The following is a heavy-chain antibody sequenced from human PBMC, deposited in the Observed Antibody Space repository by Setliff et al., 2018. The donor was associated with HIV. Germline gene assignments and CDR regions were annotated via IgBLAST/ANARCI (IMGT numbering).Heavy chain of an antibody. J-gene: IGHJ4*02. V-gene: IGHV3-21*01. D-gene: IGHD2-21*02. CDR2: ISPGSDIT. CDR1: GVSTSSSS. Sequence: PSETLSLTCIVSGVSTSSSSYYWGWIRQPPGKGLEWVSAISPGSDITYYADSVKGRFTISRDNAKNSLYLQMNSLRAEDTAVYYCAKGGGDNYGSLYFDFWGQGTLVTVSS. CDR3: AKGGGDNYGSLYFDF.